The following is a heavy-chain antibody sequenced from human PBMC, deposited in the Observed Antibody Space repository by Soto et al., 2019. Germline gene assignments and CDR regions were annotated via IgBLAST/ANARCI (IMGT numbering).Heavy chain of an antibody. CDR1: GFTFSSYG. Sequence: QVQLVESGGGVVQPGRSLRLSCAASGFTFSSYGIHWVRQAPGKGLEWVAVISYDGSNKYYADSVKGRFTISRDNSKNTLHLQMNSVRAEDTAVYYCAKDLICSGGSCYGMDVWGQGTTVTVSS. J-gene: IGHJ6*02. CDR3: AKDLICSGGSCYGMDV. V-gene: IGHV3-30*18. CDR2: ISYDGSNK. D-gene: IGHD2-15*01.